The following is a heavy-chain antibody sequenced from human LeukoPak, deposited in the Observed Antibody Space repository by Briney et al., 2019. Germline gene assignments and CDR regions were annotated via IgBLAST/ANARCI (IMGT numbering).Heavy chain of an antibody. D-gene: IGHD3-22*01. CDR3: AKDSSGYYWFDP. J-gene: IGHJ5*02. V-gene: IGHV4-39*02. Sequence: PSETLSLTCTVSGGSISSSSYYWGWIRQPPGKGLEWIGSIYYSGSTYYNPSLKSRVTISVDTSKNQFSLKLSSVTAADTAVYYRAKDSSGYYWFDPWGQGTLVTVSS. CDR2: IYYSGST. CDR1: GGSISSSSYY.